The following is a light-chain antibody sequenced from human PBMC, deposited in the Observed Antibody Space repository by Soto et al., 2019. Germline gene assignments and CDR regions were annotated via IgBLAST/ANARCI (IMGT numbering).Light chain of an antibody. CDR1: QDISVW. CDR2: AAS. J-gene: IGKJ3*01. CDR3: QQANSFPRT. V-gene: IGKV1D-12*01. Sequence: DIQMTQSPSSVSASVGDRVTITCRASQDISVWLAWYQQKPGKAPKLLIYAASNLRTGVPSRFSGSGSGTDFTLSINSLQPEDFATYYCQQANSFPRTFGPGTKVDVK.